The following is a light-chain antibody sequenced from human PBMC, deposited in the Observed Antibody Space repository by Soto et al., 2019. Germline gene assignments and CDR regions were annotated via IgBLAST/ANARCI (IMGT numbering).Light chain of an antibody. CDR1: QSVSSSY. Sequence: EIVLTQSPGTLSLSPGERATLSCRASQSVSSSYFAWYQQPPGQATRLLIYGAYSRATSIPERFSGRGSGKDFTLTISILEPEDFAVYYCQQYGSSLFTFGPGTKVDIK. CDR2: GAY. CDR3: QQYGSSLFT. V-gene: IGKV3-20*01. J-gene: IGKJ3*01.